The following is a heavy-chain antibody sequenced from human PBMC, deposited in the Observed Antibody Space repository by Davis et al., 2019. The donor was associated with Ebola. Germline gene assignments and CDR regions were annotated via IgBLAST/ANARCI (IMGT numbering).Heavy chain of an antibody. Sequence: PGGSLRLSCAASGFTFSLYSMNWVRQAPGKGLEWVSYISSSGTIYYTDSVKGRFTISRDNGKNSLYLQMNSLRDEDTAVYYCARVRDMGFDYWGQGVLVTVSS. V-gene: IGHV3-48*02. CDR2: ISSSGTI. J-gene: IGHJ4*02. CDR3: ARVRDMGFDY. CDR1: GFTFSLYS.